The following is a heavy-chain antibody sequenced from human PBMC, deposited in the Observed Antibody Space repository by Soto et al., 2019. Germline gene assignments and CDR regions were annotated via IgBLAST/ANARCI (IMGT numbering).Heavy chain of an antibody. V-gene: IGHV4-59*08. D-gene: IGHD1-1*01. J-gene: IGHJ4*02. CDR1: GGSITSYY. CDR2: IYYSGST. Sequence: QVQLQESGPGLVKPSETLSLTCTVSGGSITSYYWSWIRQPPGKGLEWIGYIYYSGSTNYNPSLKSRVTISVDTSKNQFSLKLRSVTAADTVVNYCARRYGYSFDYWGQGTLVTVSS. CDR3: ARRYGYSFDY.